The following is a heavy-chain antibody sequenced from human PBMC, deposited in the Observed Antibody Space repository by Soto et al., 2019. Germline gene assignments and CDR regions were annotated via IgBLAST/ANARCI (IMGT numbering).Heavy chain of an antibody. J-gene: IGHJ3*02. CDR1: GLPFSSHS. V-gene: IGHV3-21*01. CDR3: ARDPEGRAGYNYAFDI. D-gene: IGHD5-12*01. Sequence: EVQLVESGGGLVKPGGSLRLSCAASGLPFSSHSLNWFPQPPGKGREWASSISSSSSYIYYADSVKGRFTISRDNAKNSLYLQMNSLRAEDTAVYYCARDPEGRAGYNYAFDIWGQGTMVTVSS. CDR2: ISSSSSYI.